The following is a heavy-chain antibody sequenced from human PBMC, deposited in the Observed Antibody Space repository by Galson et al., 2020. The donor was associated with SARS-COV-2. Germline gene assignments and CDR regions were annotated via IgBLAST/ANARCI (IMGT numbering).Heavy chain of an antibody. J-gene: IGHJ4*02. V-gene: IGHV4-34*01. D-gene: IGHD1-1*01. Sequence: SETLSLTCAVYGGSLSGYFWNWIRQPPGKGLEWIGEINHSGYTNYNPSLKSRVTISIDTSKNQFSLKLSSVTAADTAMYYCAGGTVERPGGYWGQGTLVTVSS. CDR2: INHSGYT. CDR3: AGGTVERPGGY. CDR1: GGSLSGYF.